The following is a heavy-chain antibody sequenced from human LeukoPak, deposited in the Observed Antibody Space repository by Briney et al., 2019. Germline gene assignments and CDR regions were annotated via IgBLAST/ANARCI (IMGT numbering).Heavy chain of an antibody. J-gene: IGHJ3*02. D-gene: IGHD1-1*01. CDR1: GFTFDDYA. Sequence: PGGSLRLSCAASGFTFDDYAMHWVRQAPGKGLEWVSGISWNSGSIGYADSVKGRFTISRDNAKNSLYLQMNSLRAEDMALYYRAKADWNDFAFDIWGQGTMVTVSS. CDR3: AKADWNDFAFDI. V-gene: IGHV3-9*03. CDR2: ISWNSGSI.